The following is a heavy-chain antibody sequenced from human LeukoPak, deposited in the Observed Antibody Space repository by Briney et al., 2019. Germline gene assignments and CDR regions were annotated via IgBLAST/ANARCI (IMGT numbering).Heavy chain of an antibody. CDR3: ARFSSGWSDAFDI. J-gene: IGHJ3*02. Sequence: PSETLSLTXTVSGGSISSGDYYWSRIRQPPGKGLEWIGYIYYSGSTYYNPSLKSRVTISVDTSKNQFSLKLSSVTAADTAVYYCARFSSGWSDAFDIWGQGTMVTVSS. V-gene: IGHV4-30-4*08. CDR2: IYYSGST. D-gene: IGHD6-19*01. CDR1: GGSISSGDYY.